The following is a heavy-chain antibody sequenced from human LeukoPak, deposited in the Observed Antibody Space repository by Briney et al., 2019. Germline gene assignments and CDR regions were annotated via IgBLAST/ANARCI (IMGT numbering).Heavy chain of an antibody. CDR1: GGSVSRSNYY. D-gene: IGHD6-19*01. V-gene: IGHV4-61*01. CDR3: ASLSSGWNFDY. CDR2: MYYSGST. Sequence: SETLSLTCNVSGGSVSRSNYYWTWIRQPPGKGLEWIGYMYYSGSTYYNPSLKSRVTISIDTSKNQFSLKLSSVTAADTAVYYCASLSSGWNFDYWGQGTLVTVSS. J-gene: IGHJ4*02.